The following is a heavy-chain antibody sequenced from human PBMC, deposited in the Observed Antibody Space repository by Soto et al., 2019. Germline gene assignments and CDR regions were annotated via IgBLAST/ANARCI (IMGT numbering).Heavy chain of an antibody. D-gene: IGHD2-2*01. V-gene: IGHV3-53*05. CDR1: GFTVISSY. Sequence: PGGSLRLSCAVSGFTVISSYMIWVRQAPGKGLECVSRIYSGGGTYYADSVKGRFTISRDNSKNTLYLQMNSLRAEDTAVYYCARDRCLGYCISTSWPLRRYYYYGMDVWGQGTTVTVSS. CDR3: ARDRCLGYCISTSWPLRRYYYYGMDV. J-gene: IGHJ6*02. CDR2: IYSGGGT.